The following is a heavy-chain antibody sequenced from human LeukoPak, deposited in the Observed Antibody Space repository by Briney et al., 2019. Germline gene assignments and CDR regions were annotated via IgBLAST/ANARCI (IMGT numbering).Heavy chain of an antibody. CDR1: GGSFSGYY. CDR3: AREGYPRRYCSSTSCRSGYYYMDV. V-gene: IGHV4-34*01. J-gene: IGHJ6*03. CDR2: INHSGST. D-gene: IGHD2-2*01. Sequence: PSETLSLTCAVYGGSFSGYYWSWIRQLPGKGLEWIGEINHSGSTNYNPSLKSRVTISVDTSKNQFSLKLSSVTAADTAVYYCAREGYPRRYCSSTSCRSGYYYMDVWGKGTTVTVSS.